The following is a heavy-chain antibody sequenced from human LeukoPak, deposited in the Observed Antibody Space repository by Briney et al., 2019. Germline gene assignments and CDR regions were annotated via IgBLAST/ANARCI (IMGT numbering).Heavy chain of an antibody. V-gene: IGHV3-30-3*01. J-gene: IGHJ4*02. CDR3: VRDAGGY. CDR2: ISSDGSKK. D-gene: IGHD1-14*01. Sequence: GWSLRLSCVASGFTLRTYAMHWVRQAPGKGLEWMAVISSDGSKKFYSDSVKGQFTISRDNSKNTLYLQMNSLRTEDTGVYFCVRDAGGYWGQGTLVTVSP. CDR1: GFTLRTYA.